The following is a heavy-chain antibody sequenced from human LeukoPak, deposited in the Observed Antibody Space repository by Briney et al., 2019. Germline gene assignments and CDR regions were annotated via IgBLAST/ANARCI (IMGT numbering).Heavy chain of an antibody. V-gene: IGHV3-69-1*01. CDR1: GFTFSDYY. J-gene: IGHJ1*01. D-gene: IGHD2-2*01. CDR3: ARAADIVVVPAAMQWYFQH. Sequence: GGSLRLSCAASGFTFSDYYMNWVRQAPGKGLEWVSSISSSSTIYYADSVKGRFTISRDNAKNSLYLQMNSLRAEDTAVYCCARAADIVVVPAAMQWYFQHWGQGTLVTVSS. CDR2: ISSSSTI.